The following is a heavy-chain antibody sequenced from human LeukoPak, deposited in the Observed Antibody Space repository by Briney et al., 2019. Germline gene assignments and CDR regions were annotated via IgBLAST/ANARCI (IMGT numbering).Heavy chain of an antibody. CDR3: ARDGYSFGHDFDY. CDR1: GFTFSSYW. J-gene: IGHJ4*02. CDR2: IKSDGSST. Sequence: SGGSPRLSCAASGFTFSSYWMHWVRHTPGKGLVWVSRIKSDGSSTSYADSVKGRFTISRDNAKNTLYLQMNSLRAEDTAVYYCARDGYSFGHDFDYWGQGTLVTVSS. D-gene: IGHD5-18*01. V-gene: IGHV3-74*01.